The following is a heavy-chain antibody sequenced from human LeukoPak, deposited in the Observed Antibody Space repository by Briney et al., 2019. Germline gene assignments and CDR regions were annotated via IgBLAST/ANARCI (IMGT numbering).Heavy chain of an antibody. V-gene: IGHV3-23*01. D-gene: IGHD5-24*01. CDR3: AKDPRVGSRVATPCH. CDR1: GFTFTSYA. J-gene: IGHJ4*02. Sequence: GGSLRLSCAASGFTFTSYAMSWVRQAPGKGLEWVSAISGSGGSTYYADSVKGRFTISRDNSKSTLLLQMNSLRAEDTAVYYCAKDPRVGSRVATPCHWGQGTLVTVSS. CDR2: ISGSGGST.